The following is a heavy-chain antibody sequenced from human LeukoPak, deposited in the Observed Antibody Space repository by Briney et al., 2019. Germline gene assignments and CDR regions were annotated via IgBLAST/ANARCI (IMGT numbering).Heavy chain of an antibody. CDR3: ARGGYGHLVWFGELLL. CDR2: IIPIFGTA. J-gene: IGHJ4*02. CDR1: GGTFSSYA. V-gene: IGHV1-69*13. D-gene: IGHD3-10*01. Sequence: ASVKVSCKASGGTFSSYAISWVRQAPGQGLEWMGGIIPIFGTANYAQKFQGRVTITADESTSTAYMELSSLRSEDTAVYYCARGGYGHLVWFGELLLWGQGTLVTVSS.